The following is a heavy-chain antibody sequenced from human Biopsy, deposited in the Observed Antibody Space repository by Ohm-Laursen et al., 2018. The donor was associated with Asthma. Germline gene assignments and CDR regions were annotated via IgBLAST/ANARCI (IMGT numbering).Heavy chain of an antibody. CDR2: ITPFYGTA. D-gene: IGHD4-17*01. CDR1: GGTFSTFG. CDR3: ARDYDGDYVQRHLPLAY. Sequence: SVKVSCNASGGTFSTFGISWVRQAPGQGLEWMGRITPFYGTATYAQNFQGRLTLTADESTSTAYMELSSLRSEDTAVYFCARDYDGDYVQRHLPLAYWGQGTLVTVSS. J-gene: IGHJ4*02. V-gene: IGHV1-69*13.